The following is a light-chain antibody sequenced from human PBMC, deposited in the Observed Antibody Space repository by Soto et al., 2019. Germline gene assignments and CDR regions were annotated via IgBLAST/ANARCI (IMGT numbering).Light chain of an antibody. Sequence: QSVLTQPPSASGTPGQRVTISCSGSSSNIESNTVTWYQQLPGTAPKLVIYSNYDRPSGVPDRFSGSTSGTSASLVIRGLQSEDEDDYYCAALDDILNGYVFGGGTKLTVL. J-gene: IGLJ1*01. CDR3: AALDDILNGYV. V-gene: IGLV1-44*01. CDR2: SNY. CDR1: SSNIESNT.